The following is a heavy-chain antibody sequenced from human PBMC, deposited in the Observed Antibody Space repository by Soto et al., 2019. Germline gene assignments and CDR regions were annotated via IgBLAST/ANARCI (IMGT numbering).Heavy chain of an antibody. D-gene: IGHD5-18*01. Sequence: PGGSLRLSCAASGFRFSDHYMTWIRQAPGKGLEWVSLMHRGGTTDNADSVKGRFTTSRDKSKNTLYLHMNGLRVEDTAVYYCARVNTTLVDHFDCWGQGTLVTVSS. V-gene: IGHV3-53*01. J-gene: IGHJ4*02. CDR1: GFRFSDHY. CDR2: MHRGGTT. CDR3: ARVNTTLVDHFDC.